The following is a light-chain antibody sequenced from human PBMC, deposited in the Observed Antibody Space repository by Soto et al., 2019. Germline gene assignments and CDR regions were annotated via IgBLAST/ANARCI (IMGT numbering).Light chain of an antibody. J-gene: IGKJ1*01. CDR3: QQYNNWPPTWT. CDR1: QRFGRK. V-gene: IGKV3-15*01. Sequence: EIVMTQSPATLSVSPGERVTLSCRASQRFGRKLAWYQQKPGQAPRLVIYDASTRATGFPDRFSGSGSETEFTLTISSLQSVDFAVYYCQQYNNWPPTWTFGQGTKVEVK. CDR2: DAS.